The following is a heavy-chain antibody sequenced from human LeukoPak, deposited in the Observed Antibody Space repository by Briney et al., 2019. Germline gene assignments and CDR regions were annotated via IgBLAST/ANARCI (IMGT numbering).Heavy chain of an antibody. V-gene: IGHV1-2*02. CDR2: INPNSGGT. Sequence: ASVKVSCKASGYTFTGYYMHWVRQAPGQGLEWMGWINPNSGGTNYAQKFQGRVTMTRDTSISTAYMELSRLRSDDTAVYYCARDHCSGGSCYFFFDYWGQGTLVTVSS. J-gene: IGHJ4*02. CDR3: ARDHCSGGSCYFFFDY. CDR1: GYTFTGYY. D-gene: IGHD2-15*01.